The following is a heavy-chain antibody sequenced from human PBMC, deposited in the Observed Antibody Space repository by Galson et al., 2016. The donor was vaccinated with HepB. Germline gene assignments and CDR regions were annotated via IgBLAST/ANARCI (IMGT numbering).Heavy chain of an antibody. J-gene: IGHJ3*01. CDR1: GFTFSGSI. CDR3: TTRYYYDAFEL. V-gene: IGHV3-73*01. D-gene: IGHD3-10*01. CDR2: IRIKADNYAT. Sequence: SLRLSCAASGFTFSGSIMPWVRRASGKGLEWVGRIRIKADNYATTYAASLKGRFAISRKDSENTAYLQMNSLQTEDTAMDYCTTRYYYDAFELWGQGTMVTVSS.